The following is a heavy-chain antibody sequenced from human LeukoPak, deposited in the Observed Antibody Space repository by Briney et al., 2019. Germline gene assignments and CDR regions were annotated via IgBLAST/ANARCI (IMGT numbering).Heavy chain of an antibody. D-gene: IGHD3-22*01. CDR3: AKDVYYYDSSGFDY. Sequence: GGSLRLSCAASGFTFDDYAMHWVRHAPGKGLEWVSLISGDGGSTYYADSVKGRFTISRDNSKNSLYLQMNSLRTEDTALYYCAKDVYYYDSSGFDYWGQGTLVTVSS. V-gene: IGHV3-43*02. CDR2: ISGDGGST. CDR1: GFTFDDYA. J-gene: IGHJ4*02.